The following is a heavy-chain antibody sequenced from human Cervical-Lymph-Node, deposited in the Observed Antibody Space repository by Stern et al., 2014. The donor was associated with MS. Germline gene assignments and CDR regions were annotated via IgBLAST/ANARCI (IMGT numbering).Heavy chain of an antibody. V-gene: IGHV1-18*01. D-gene: IGHD3-9*01. CDR2: ISAYNGNT. CDR3: ARNYDILTGYLPLHY. Sequence: QVQLVQSGAEVKKPGASVKVSCKASGYTFSKFVITWVRQAPGQGLEWMGWISAYNGNTNYAQKLQGRVTMTTDTSTSTAYMELRSLRSDDTAVYYCARNYDILTGYLPLHYWGQGTLVTVSS. J-gene: IGHJ4*02. CDR1: GYTFSKFV.